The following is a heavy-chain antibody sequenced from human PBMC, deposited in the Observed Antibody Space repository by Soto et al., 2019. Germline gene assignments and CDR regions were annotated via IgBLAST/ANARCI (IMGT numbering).Heavy chain of an antibody. CDR2: IYYSRNSGST. V-gene: IGHV4-39*01. J-gene: IGHJ6*02. Sequence: PSETLSLTCTLSGGSISSSTYYWGWIRQPPGRGLEWIGSIYYSRNSGSTYYNPSLKSRVTISVDTSKNQFSLKLSSVTAADTAVYYCARTRTVAYYYGMDVWGQGTTVT. CDR3: ARTRTVAYYYGMDV. D-gene: IGHD4-4*01. CDR1: GGSISSSTYY.